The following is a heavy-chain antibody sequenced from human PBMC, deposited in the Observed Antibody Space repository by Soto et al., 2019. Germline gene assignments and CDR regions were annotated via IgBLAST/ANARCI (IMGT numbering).Heavy chain of an antibody. V-gene: IGHV4-4*03. CDR1: GASLSCSFW. Sequence: PETLSLTCAVAGASLSCSFWWSWVRQPPGKGLEWIGEIYHTESTVYNPSLKSRVTLSVDKSKNQFSLNLDSVTAADTAVYYCARYDFGTFDYWGRGILVTVSS. CDR3: ARYDFGTFDY. J-gene: IGHJ4*02. D-gene: IGHD4-17*01. CDR2: IYHTEST.